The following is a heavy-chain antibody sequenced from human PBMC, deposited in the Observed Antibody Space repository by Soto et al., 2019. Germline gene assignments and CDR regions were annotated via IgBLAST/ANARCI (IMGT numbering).Heavy chain of an antibody. J-gene: IGHJ4*02. CDR1: GFTFSSYA. Sequence: EVQLLESGGGLVQPGGSLRLSCAASGFTFSSYAMRWVRQAPVKGLEWVSAISGSGGSTYYADSVKGRFTISRDNSKNTLYLKMNGLRAEDTAVYYCARRGSGSYYDYWGKGTLVTVSS. V-gene: IGHV3-23*01. D-gene: IGHD1-26*01. CDR3: ARRGSGSYYDY. CDR2: ISGSGGST.